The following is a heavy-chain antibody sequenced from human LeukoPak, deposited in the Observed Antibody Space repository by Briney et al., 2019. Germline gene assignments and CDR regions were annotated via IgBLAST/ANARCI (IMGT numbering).Heavy chain of an antibody. V-gene: IGHV3-23*01. CDR2: ISGSGGST. J-gene: IGHJ4*02. CDR3: XXXTSGRYFFDY. Sequence: VRXAPXKGXXXVSGISGSGGSTYYADSVKGRFTISXXXSXXTLXVQMNRLRAEETAVNYXXXXTSGRYFFDYWGQGTLVTVSS. D-gene: IGHD6-19*01.